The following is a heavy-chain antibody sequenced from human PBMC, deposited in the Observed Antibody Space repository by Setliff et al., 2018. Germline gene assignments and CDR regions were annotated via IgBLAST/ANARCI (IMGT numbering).Heavy chain of an antibody. V-gene: IGHV3-74*01. J-gene: IGHJ6*03. CDR1: GFTFNKYW. CDR2: INGDATIA. Sequence: GGSLRLSCAVYGFTFNKYWMYWVRQAPGKGLEWVSRINGDATIANYADSVKGRFTISRDNAGNALYLQMISLRGEDTGVYFCAALDWGENFYNVDVWGKGTTVTVSS. CDR3: AALDWGENFYNVDV. D-gene: IGHD7-27*01.